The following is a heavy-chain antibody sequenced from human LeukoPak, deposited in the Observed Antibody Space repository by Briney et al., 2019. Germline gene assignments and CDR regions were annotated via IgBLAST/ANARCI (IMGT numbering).Heavy chain of an antibody. V-gene: IGHV1-2*04. CDR2: INPNSGGT. D-gene: IGHD2/OR15-2a*01. Sequence: ASVKVSCKASGYTFTSYGISWVRQAPGQGLEWMGWINPNSGGTNYAQKFQGWVTMTRDTSISTAYMELSRLRSDDTAVYYCAREESGGDGAFYNQYYFDYWGQGTLVTVSS. CDR1: GYTFTSYG. J-gene: IGHJ4*02. CDR3: AREESGGDGAFYNQYYFDY.